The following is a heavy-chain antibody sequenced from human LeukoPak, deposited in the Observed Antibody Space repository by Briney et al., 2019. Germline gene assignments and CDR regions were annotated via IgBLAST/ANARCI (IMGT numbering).Heavy chain of an antibody. CDR1: GGSISTSNYY. D-gene: IGHD5-18*01. V-gene: IGHV4-61*05. CDR3: ARAGRYSFLGMLDP. J-gene: IGHJ5*02. Sequence: PSETLSLTCTVSGGSISTSNYYWGWIRQPPGKGLEWIGNIFYSGSTNYNPSLKSRVTISVDTSKNQFSLKLSSVTAADTAVYYCARAGRYSFLGMLDPWGQGTLVTVSS. CDR2: IFYSGST.